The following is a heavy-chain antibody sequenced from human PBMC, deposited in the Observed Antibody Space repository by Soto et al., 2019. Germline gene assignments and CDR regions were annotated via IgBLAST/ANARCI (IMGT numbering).Heavy chain of an antibody. J-gene: IGHJ4*02. Sequence: QVQLQESGPGLVKPSETLSLTCTVSSASISSHYWNWIRQPPGKGLEWIGSIYYSGNTNYSPSLKSRVTISVDTSKKQFSLKLSSVTAADTAMYYCARGYCSSTSCYEFDYWCQGTLVTVSS. CDR2: IYYSGNT. CDR1: SASISSHY. CDR3: ARGYCSSTSCYEFDY. V-gene: IGHV4-59*11. D-gene: IGHD2-2*01.